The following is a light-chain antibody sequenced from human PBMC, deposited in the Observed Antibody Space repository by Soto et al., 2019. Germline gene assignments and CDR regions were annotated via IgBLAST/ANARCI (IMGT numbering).Light chain of an antibody. CDR1: SSDVGGYNY. V-gene: IGLV2-8*01. Sequence: QSVLTQPASVSGSPGQSITISCTGTSSDVGGYNYVSWYQQHPGKAPKLMIYEVSNRPSGVPDRFSGSKSGNTASLTVSGLQAEDEANYYCSSYAGGNNWVFGGGTKLTVL. J-gene: IGLJ3*02. CDR3: SSYAGGNNWV. CDR2: EVS.